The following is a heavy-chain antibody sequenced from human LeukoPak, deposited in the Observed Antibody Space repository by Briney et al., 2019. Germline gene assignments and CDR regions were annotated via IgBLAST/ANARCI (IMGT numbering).Heavy chain of an antibody. D-gene: IGHD3-10*01. V-gene: IGHV4-4*07. CDR2: IYTSGST. CDR1: GGSISSYY. CDR3: ARSARGAVNYYYYYGMDV. J-gene: IGHJ6*02. Sequence: PSEALSLTCTVSGGSISSYYWSWIRQPAGKGLEWIGRIYTSGSTNYNPSLKSRVTISVDTSKNQFSLKLSSVTAADTAVYYCARSARGAVNYYYYYGMDVWGQGTTVTVSS.